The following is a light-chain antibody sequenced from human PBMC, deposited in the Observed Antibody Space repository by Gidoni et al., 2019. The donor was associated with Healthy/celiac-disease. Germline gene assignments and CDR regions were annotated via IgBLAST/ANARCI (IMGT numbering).Light chain of an antibody. Sequence: DIQMTQSPSTLSASVGDRVTITCRTSQSISSWLAWYQQKPGKAPKLLIYKASSLESGVPSRFSGSGSGTEFTLTISSLQPDDFATYYCQQYNSYPYTFGQGTKLEIK. CDR2: KAS. CDR1: QSISSW. J-gene: IGKJ2*01. CDR3: QQYNSYPYT. V-gene: IGKV1-5*03.